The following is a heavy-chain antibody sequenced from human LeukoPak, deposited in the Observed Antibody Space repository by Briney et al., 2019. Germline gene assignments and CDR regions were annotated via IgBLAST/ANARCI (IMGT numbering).Heavy chain of an antibody. CDR3: AKGRLTYYYDSSGPLDY. V-gene: IGHV3-9*01. Sequence: QPGRSLRLSCAASGFTFDDYAMHWVRQAPGKGLEWVSGISWNSGSIGYADSVKGRFTISRDNSKNTLYLQMNSLRAEDTAVYYRAKGRLTYYYDSSGPLDYWGQGTLVTVSS. CDR1: GFTFDDYA. CDR2: ISWNSGSI. J-gene: IGHJ4*02. D-gene: IGHD3-22*01.